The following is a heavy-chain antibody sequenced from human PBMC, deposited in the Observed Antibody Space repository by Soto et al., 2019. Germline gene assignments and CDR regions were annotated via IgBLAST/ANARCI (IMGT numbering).Heavy chain of an antibody. CDR3: ARGAVVAGDFDY. J-gene: IGHJ4*02. Sequence: GGSLRLSCAASGSAFRTHGMHWVRQAPGKGLEWVAVIWGDGSKKYYADSAKGRFTISKDNSKNTLFLQMNTLRAEDTAVYYCARGAVVAGDFDYWGQGTLVTVSS. CDR1: GSAFRTHG. V-gene: IGHV3-33*02. D-gene: IGHD2-15*01. CDR2: IWGDGSKK.